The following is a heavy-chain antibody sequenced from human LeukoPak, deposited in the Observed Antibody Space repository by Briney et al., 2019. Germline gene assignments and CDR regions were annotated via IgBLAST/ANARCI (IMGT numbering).Heavy chain of an antibody. Sequence: PSETLSLTCTVSGGSISSSSYYWGWIRQPPGKGLEWIGSIYYSGSTYYNPSLKSRVTISVDTSKNQFSLKLSSVTAADTAVYYCARDREYYDYVWGSYRPYNWFDPWGQGTLVTVSS. V-gene: IGHV4-39*07. D-gene: IGHD3-16*02. CDR2: IYYSGST. CDR3: ARDREYYDYVWGSYRPYNWFDP. CDR1: GGSISSSSYY. J-gene: IGHJ5*02.